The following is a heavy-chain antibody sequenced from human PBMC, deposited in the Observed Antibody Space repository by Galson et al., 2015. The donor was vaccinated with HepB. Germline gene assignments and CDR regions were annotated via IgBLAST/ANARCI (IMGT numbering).Heavy chain of an antibody. CDR1: GGTFSSCA. Sequence: SVKVSCKASGGTFSSCALSWVRQAPGQGLEWVGGIIPILGTANYAQKFQGRVTITADESTSTAYMELSSLRSEDTAMYYCARREPYCSGGFCYDWRYYYYGMDVWGQGTTVTVSS. CDR2: IIPILGTA. CDR3: ARREPYCSGGFCYDWRYYYYGMDV. D-gene: IGHD2-8*02. J-gene: IGHJ6*02. V-gene: IGHV1-69*13.